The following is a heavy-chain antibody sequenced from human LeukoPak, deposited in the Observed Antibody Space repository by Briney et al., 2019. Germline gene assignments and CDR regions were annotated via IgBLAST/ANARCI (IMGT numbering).Heavy chain of an antibody. V-gene: IGHV4-39*01. J-gene: IGHJ6*02. D-gene: IGHD1-1*01. CDR3: ASAIPTTGGYYYYGRDV. CDR2: IYYSGST. Sequence: SETLSLTCAASGGTFSSYCMDWGRLRQPQGQGLEWIVSIYYSGSTYYNPSLKSRVTIYVDTSKNQFSLKLSSVTAADTAVYYCASAIPTTGGYYYYGRDVWGQGTTVTVSS. CDR1: GGTFSSYCMD.